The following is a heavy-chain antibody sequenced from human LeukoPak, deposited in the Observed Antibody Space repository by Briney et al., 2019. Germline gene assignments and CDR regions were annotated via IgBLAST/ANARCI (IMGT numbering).Heavy chain of an antibody. V-gene: IGHV1-46*01. CDR1: GYTFTSYY. D-gene: IGHD6-13*01. J-gene: IGHJ4*02. CDR2: INPSGGST. Sequence: ASVTVSCTASGYTFTSYYMHWVRQAPGQGLEWMGIINPSGGSTSYAQKFQGRVTMTRDTSTSTVYMELSSLRSEDTAVCYCAGDVRIAAAGMRSYFDYWGQGTLVTVSS. CDR3: AGDVRIAAAGMRSYFDY.